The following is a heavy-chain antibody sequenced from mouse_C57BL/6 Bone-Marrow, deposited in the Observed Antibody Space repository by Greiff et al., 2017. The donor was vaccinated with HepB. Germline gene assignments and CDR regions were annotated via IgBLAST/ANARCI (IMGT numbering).Heavy chain of an antibody. CDR2: ISDGGSYT. CDR3: ASLRTVPFDY. D-gene: IGHD4-1*01. J-gene: IGHJ2*01. Sequence: EVKLMESGGGLVKPGGSLKLSCAASGFTFSSYAMSWVRQTPEKRLEWVATISDGGSYTYYPDNVKGRFTISRDNAKNNLYLQMSHLKSEDIAMYYCASLRTVPFDYWGQGTTLTVSS. V-gene: IGHV5-4*03. CDR1: GFTFSSYA.